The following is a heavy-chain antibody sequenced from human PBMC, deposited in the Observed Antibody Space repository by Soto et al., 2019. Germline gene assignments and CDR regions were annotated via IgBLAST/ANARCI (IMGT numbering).Heavy chain of an antibody. CDR3: AKAIVATTYYYYGMDV. V-gene: IGHV3-23*01. CDR1: GFTFSSYA. D-gene: IGHD5-12*01. J-gene: IGHJ6*02. Sequence: EVQLLESGGGLVQPGGSPRLSCAASGFTFSSYAMSWVRQAPGKGLEWVSAISGSGGSTYYADSVKGRFTISRDNSKNTLYLQMNSLRAEDTAVYYCAKAIVATTYYYYGMDVWGQGTTVTVSS. CDR2: ISGSGGST.